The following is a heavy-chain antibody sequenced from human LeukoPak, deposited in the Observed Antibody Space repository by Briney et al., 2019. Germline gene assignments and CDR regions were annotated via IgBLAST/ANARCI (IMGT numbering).Heavy chain of an antibody. D-gene: IGHD6-19*01. J-gene: IGHJ4*02. CDR1: GFTFSSYA. CDR3: ARAVAALGGFDY. Sequence: TGGSLRLSCAASGFTFSSYAMHWVRQAPGKGLEWVAVISYDGSNKYCADSVKGRFTISRDNSKNTLYLQMNSLRAEDTAVYYCARAVAALGGFDYWGQGTLVTVSS. V-gene: IGHV3-30-3*01. CDR2: ISYDGSNK.